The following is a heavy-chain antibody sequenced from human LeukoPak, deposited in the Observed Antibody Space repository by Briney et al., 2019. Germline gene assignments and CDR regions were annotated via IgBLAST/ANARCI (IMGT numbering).Heavy chain of an antibody. V-gene: IGHV1-2*06. D-gene: IGHD6-19*01. CDR2: INPNSGGT. J-gene: IGHJ4*02. Sequence: GASVKVSCKAPEYIFTGYYMHWVRQAPGQGLEWMGRINPNSGGTNYAQKFQGRVTMTRDTSISTAYMELSRLRSDDTAVYYCAREPGRYSSGWYVNDYWGQGTLVTVSS. CDR1: EYIFTGYY. CDR3: AREPGRYSSGWYVNDY.